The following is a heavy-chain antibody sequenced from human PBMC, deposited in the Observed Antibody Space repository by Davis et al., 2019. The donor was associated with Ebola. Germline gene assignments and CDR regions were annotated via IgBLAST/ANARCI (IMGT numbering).Heavy chain of an antibody. Sequence: GESLKISCAASGFTFSGSAMHWVRQASGKGLEWVGRIRSKANSYATAYAASVKGRFTISRDDSKNTAYLQMNSLKTEDTAVYYCTRSTEYSITKADYWGQGTLVTVSS. CDR2: IRSKANSYAT. J-gene: IGHJ4*02. D-gene: IGHD6-6*01. CDR1: GFTFSGSA. V-gene: IGHV3-73*01. CDR3: TRSTEYSITKADY.